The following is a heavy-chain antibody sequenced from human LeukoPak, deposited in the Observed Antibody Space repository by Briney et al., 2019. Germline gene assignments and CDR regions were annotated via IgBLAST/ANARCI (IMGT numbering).Heavy chain of an antibody. V-gene: IGHV3-15*01. CDR3: VWVRGYNYALDP. J-gene: IGHJ5*02. CDR1: GFTVSSNY. Sequence: PGGSLRLSCAASGFTVSSNYMSCVRQAPGKGLEWVGRIKSKGDGETTDYTAPVKGRFTISRDDSKTTLFLQMNSLRTEDTAVYYCVWVRGYNYALDPWSQGTLVTVSS. CDR2: IKSKGDGETT. D-gene: IGHD5-18*01.